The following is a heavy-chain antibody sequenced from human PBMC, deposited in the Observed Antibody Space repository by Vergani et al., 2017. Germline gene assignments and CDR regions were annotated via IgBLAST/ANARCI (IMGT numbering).Heavy chain of an antibody. CDR3: ARSRPYCTSGSCPAI. D-gene: IGHD2-15*01. CDR1: GESIRSGSHY. V-gene: IGHV4-61*02. J-gene: IGHJ4*02. Sequence: QVKLQESGPGLLKPSQTLSLPCTVSGESIRSGSHYWSWIRQPAGKGPEWIGHIHTGGSTDLNPSFKSRVSISVDTSKSPFSLKLNSVTVADTAVYYCARSRPYCTSGSCPAIWGQGTLVTVSS. CDR2: IHTGGST.